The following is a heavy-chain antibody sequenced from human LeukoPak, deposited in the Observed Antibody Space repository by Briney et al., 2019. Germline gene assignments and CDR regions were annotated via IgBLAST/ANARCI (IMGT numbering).Heavy chain of an antibody. D-gene: IGHD3-3*01. Sequence: GASVTVSCKASGYTFTSYGISWVRQAPGQGLEWMGWISAYNGNTNYAQKLQGRVTMTTDTSTSTAYMELRSLRSDDTAVYYCASGAKITIFGVVTDNGMDVWGQGTTVTVSS. CDR2: ISAYNGNT. CDR1: GYTFTSYG. V-gene: IGHV1-18*01. J-gene: IGHJ6*02. CDR3: ASGAKITIFGVVTDNGMDV.